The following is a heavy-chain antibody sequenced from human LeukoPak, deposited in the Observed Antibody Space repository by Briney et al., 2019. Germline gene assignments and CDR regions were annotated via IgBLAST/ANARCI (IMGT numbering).Heavy chain of an antibody. CDR2: IYYSGST. CDR3: ARLIDGYNFRAADY. CDR1: GGSISSSSYY. Sequence: PSETLSLTCTVSGGSISSSSYYWGWIRQPPGKGLEWFGSIYYSGSTYYNPSLKSRVTISVDTSKNQFSLKLSSVTAADTAVYYCARLIDGYNFRAADYWGQGTLVTVSS. J-gene: IGHJ4*02. V-gene: IGHV4-39*07. D-gene: IGHD5-24*01.